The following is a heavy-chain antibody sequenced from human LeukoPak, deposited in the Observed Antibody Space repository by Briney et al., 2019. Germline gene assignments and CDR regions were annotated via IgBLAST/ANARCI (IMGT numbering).Heavy chain of an antibody. J-gene: IGHJ4*02. CDR2: FDPEDGET. Sequence: GASVKVSCKVSGYTLTELSMHWVRQAPGKGLEWMGGFDPEDGETIYAQKFQGRVTMTEDASTDTAYMELSSLRSEDTAVYYCVGVGATRFDYWGQGTLVTVSS. CDR1: GYTLTELS. D-gene: IGHD1-26*01. V-gene: IGHV1-24*01. CDR3: VGVGATRFDY.